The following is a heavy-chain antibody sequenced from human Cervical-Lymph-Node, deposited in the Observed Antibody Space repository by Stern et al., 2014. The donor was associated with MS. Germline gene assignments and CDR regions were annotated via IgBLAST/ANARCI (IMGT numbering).Heavy chain of an antibody. CDR1: GYNFPSYW. Sequence: VQLVESGPEVKRPGDSLKISCQASGYNFPSYWIGRVRQMPGHGVEWIAIIFPGGSDIRYSPSFQGQVTISADKSSSPAYLQWNNLKASDTAIYYCARQRYFDYWGQGTLVTVSS. CDR2: IFPGGSDI. CDR3: ARQRYFDY. V-gene: IGHV5-51*01. J-gene: IGHJ4*02.